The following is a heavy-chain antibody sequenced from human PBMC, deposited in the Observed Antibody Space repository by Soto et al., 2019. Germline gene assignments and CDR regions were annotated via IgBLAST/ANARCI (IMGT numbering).Heavy chain of an antibody. Sequence: GASVKVSCKASGYTFTGYYMHWVRQAPGQGLEWMGWINPNSGGTNYAQKFQGWVTMTRDTSISTAYMELSRLRSDDTAVYYCARAGGLAARPYYYYGMDVWGQGTTVTVYS. V-gene: IGHV1-2*04. J-gene: IGHJ6*02. D-gene: IGHD6-6*01. CDR3: ARAGGLAARPYYYYGMDV. CDR1: GYTFTGYY. CDR2: INPNSGGT.